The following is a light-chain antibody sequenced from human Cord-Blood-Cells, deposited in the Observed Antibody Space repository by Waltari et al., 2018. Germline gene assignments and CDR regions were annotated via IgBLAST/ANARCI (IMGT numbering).Light chain of an antibody. Sequence: EIVLTQSPAPLSLSPGERATLSCRASQSVSSYLAWYQQKPGQAPRLLIYDASNRATGIPARFSGSGSGTDFTLTISSLEPEDFAVYYCQQRSNWPPKITFGPGTKVDIK. CDR1: QSVSSY. CDR3: QQRSNWPPKIT. J-gene: IGKJ3*01. CDR2: DAS. V-gene: IGKV3-11*01.